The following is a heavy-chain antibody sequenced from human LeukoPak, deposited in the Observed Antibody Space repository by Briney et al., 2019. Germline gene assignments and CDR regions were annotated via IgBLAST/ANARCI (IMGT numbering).Heavy chain of an antibody. CDR2: INSDGSST. V-gene: IGHV3-74*01. D-gene: IGHD3-3*01. CDR3: ARDPITIFGVALDY. CDR1: GFTFSSYW. Sequence: GGSLRLSCAASGFTFSSYWMHWVRQAPGKGLVWVSRINSDGSSTSYADFVKGRFTISRDNAKNTLYLQMNSLRAEDTAVYYCARDPITIFGVALDYWGQGTLVTVSS. J-gene: IGHJ4*02.